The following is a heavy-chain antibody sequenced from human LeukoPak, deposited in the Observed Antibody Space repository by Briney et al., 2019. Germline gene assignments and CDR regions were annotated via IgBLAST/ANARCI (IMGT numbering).Heavy chain of an antibody. CDR3: AREGKLMTTVVITDAFDI. CDR1: GFTFSSYG. V-gene: IGHV3-30*02. Sequence: GGSLRLSCAASGFTFSSYGMHWVRQAPGKGLEWVAFIRYDGSNKYYADSVKGRFTISRDNSKNKLYLQMNSLRAEDTAVYNCAREGKLMTTVVITDAFDIWGQGTMVTVSS. D-gene: IGHD4-23*01. CDR2: IRYDGSNK. J-gene: IGHJ3*02.